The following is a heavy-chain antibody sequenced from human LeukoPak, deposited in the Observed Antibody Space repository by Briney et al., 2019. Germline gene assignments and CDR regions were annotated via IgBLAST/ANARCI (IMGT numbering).Heavy chain of an antibody. V-gene: IGHV4-31*03. CDR2: IYYSGST. CDR1: GGSISSGGYY. D-gene: IGHD2-2*01. J-gene: IGHJ5*02. CDR3: ARAGSSTSWVWFDP. Sequence: SQTPSLTCTVSGGSISSGGYYWSWIRQHPGKGLEWIGYIYYSGSTYYNPSLKSRVTISVDTSQNQFSLKLSSVTAADTAVYYCARAGSSTSWVWFDPWGQGTLVTVSS.